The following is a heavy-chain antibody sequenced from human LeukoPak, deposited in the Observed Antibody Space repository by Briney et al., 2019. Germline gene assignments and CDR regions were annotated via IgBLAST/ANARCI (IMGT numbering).Heavy chain of an antibody. CDR2: IYYSGST. CDR3: ARSRTKVGARNGFDY. V-gene: IGHV4-39*07. D-gene: IGHD1-26*01. Sequence: PSQTLSLTCTVSGGSISSSSYYWGWIRQPPGKGLEWIGSIYYSGSTYYNPSLKSRVTISVDTSKNQFSLKLSSVTAADTAVYYCARSRTKVGARNGFDYWGQGTLVTVSS. J-gene: IGHJ4*02. CDR1: GGSISSSSYY.